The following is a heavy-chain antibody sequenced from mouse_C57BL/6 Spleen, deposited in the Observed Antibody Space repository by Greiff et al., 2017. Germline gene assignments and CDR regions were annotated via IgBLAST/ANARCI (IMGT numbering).Heavy chain of an antibody. Sequence: VMLVESGAELVKPGASVKMSCKASGYTFTTYPIEWMKQNHGKSLEWIGNFHPYNDDTKYNEKFKGKATLTVEKSSSTVYLALSRLTSDDSAVYYCARGPLYYGNYNGYFDVWGTGTTVTVSS. CDR2: FHPYNDDT. CDR3: ARGPLYYGNYNGYFDV. CDR1: GYTFTTYP. D-gene: IGHD2-1*01. J-gene: IGHJ1*03. V-gene: IGHV1-47*01.